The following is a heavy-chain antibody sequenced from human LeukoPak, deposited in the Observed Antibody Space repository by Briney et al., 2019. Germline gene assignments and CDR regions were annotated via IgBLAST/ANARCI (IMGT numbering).Heavy chain of an antibody. V-gene: IGHV1-2*02. D-gene: IGHD3-10*01. CDR1: GYTFIDYY. J-gene: IGHJ3*01. Sequence: SVKVSCKTSGYTFIDYYIHWVRQAPGQGLEWMGWINPNSGGTKYAQKFQDRVTMTRDTSISTTCMNLSSLRSDDTAVYFCAAAAGSGSLNAFDFWGQGTMVTVSS. CDR3: AAAAGSGSLNAFDF. CDR2: INPNSGGT.